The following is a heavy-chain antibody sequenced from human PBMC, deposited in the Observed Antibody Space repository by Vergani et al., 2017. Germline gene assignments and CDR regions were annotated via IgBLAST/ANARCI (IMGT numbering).Heavy chain of an antibody. D-gene: IGHD6-19*01. J-gene: IGHJ6*02. CDR3: ASAYSSGYGMDV. Sequence: EVQLVESGGGLVKPGGSLRLSCAASGFTFSSYSMNWVRQAPGKGLEWVSSISSSSSYIYYADSVKGRFTISRDNAKNSLYLQMNSLRAEDTAVYYCASAYSSGYGMDVWGQGTTVTVSS. CDR1: GFTFSSYS. CDR2: ISSSSSYI. V-gene: IGHV3-21*01.